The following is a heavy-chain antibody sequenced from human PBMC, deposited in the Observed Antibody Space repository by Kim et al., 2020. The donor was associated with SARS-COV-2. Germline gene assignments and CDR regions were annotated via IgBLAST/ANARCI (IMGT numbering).Heavy chain of an antibody. J-gene: IGHJ4*02. Sequence: GGSLRLSCEASGFTFSSSAMHWVRQAPGKGLEWVSVISYDGNKKHYADSVKGRFSISRDNSKSTLYLQMNSLRAEDTALYYCARDLGTPLLWFGAGFDSWGQGTLVTVSS. CDR1: GFTFSSSA. D-gene: IGHD3-10*01. V-gene: IGHV3-30-3*01. CDR2: ISYDGNKK. CDR3: ARDLGTPLLWFGAGFDS.